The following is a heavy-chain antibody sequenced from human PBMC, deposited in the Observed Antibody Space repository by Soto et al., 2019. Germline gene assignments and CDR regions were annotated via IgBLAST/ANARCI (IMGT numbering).Heavy chain of an antibody. Sequence: PGGSLRLSCAASGFTVSSNYMSWVRQAPGKGLEWVSVIYSGGSTYYADSVKGRFTISRHNSKNTLYLQMNSLRAEDTAVYYCARETTPPPFTDFCGPAIMVTLFS. J-gene: IGHJ4*03. CDR2: IYSGGST. V-gene: IGHV3-53*04. CDR3: ARETTPPPFTDF. D-gene: IGHD4-17*01. CDR1: GFTVSSNY.